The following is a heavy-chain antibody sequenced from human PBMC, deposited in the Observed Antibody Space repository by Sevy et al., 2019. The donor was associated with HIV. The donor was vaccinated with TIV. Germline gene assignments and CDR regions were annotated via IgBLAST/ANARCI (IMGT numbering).Heavy chain of an antibody. CDR3: SATREYCSDSYGYFDY. J-gene: IGHJ4*02. CDR1: GHTLTDLS. V-gene: IGHV1-24*01. CDR2: FDPEDGER. D-gene: IGHD3-22*01. Sequence: ASVKVSCKASGHTLTDLSMHWVRQAPGKGFEWIGRFDPEDGERIYAQKFQGRVTMTEDTSTDTAYMELSSLRSEDTAVHYCSATREYCSDSYGYFDYWGQGTLVTVSS.